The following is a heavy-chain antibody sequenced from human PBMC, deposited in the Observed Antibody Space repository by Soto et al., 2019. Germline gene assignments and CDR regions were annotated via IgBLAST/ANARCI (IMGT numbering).Heavy chain of an antibody. Sequence: HPGGSLRLSCAASGFTFSSYAMSWVRQAPGKGLEWVSAISGSGGSTYYADSVKGRFTISRDNSKNTLYLQMNSLRAEDTAVYYCANTLPPITIFGVGYAYYYGMDVWGQGTTVTVSS. CDR2: ISGSGGST. CDR3: ANTLPPITIFGVGYAYYYGMDV. CDR1: GFTFSSYA. V-gene: IGHV3-23*01. J-gene: IGHJ6*02. D-gene: IGHD3-3*01.